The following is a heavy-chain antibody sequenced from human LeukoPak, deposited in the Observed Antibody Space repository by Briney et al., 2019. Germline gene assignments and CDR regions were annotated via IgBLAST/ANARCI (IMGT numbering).Heavy chain of an antibody. Sequence: PSETLSLTCTVSGASISSSNDYWGWIRQAPGKGLEWIGRGFYGGSAHYNPSLKSRATISVDTSKNQFSLKLSSVTAADAAMYYCARQFATASADTRGYFDFWGQGTMVAVSS. V-gene: IGHV4-39*01. CDR3: ARQFATASADTRGYFDF. J-gene: IGHJ4*02. D-gene: IGHD2-2*01. CDR1: GASISSSNDY. CDR2: GFYGGSA.